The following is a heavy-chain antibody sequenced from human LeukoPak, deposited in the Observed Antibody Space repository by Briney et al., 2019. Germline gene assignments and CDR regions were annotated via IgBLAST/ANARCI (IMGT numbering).Heavy chain of an antibody. V-gene: IGHV1-24*01. CDR3: ATYRNELRYFDWLSNYYYYGMDV. CDR1: GYTLTELS. CDR2: FDPEDGET. D-gene: IGHD3-9*01. Sequence: ASVKVSCKVSGYTLTELSMHWVRQAPGKGLEWMGGFDPEDGETIYAQKFQGRVTMTEDTSTDTAYMELSSLRSEDTAVYYCATYRNELRYFDWLSNYYYYGMDVWGQGTTVTVPS. J-gene: IGHJ6*02.